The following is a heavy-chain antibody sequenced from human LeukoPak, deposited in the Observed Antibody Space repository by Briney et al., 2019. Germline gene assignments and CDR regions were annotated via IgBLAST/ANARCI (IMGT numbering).Heavy chain of an antibody. D-gene: IGHD3-3*01. Sequence: QTGGSLRLSCAASGFTVSSNYISWVRQAPGKGLEWVSVIYSGGNTYYADSVQGRFTISRENAKNSLYLQMNSLRAEDTAIYYCARVARDYYLWSDPIETFYFDSWGQGTLVTVSS. CDR2: IYSGGNT. CDR3: ARVARDYYLWSDPIETFYFDS. V-gene: IGHV3-66*01. CDR1: GFTVSSNY. J-gene: IGHJ4*02.